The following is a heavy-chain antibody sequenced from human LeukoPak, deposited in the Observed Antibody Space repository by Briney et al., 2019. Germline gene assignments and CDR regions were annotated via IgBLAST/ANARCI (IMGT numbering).Heavy chain of an antibody. CDR3: ASRQYCSGGSCYGLGDAFDI. D-gene: IGHD2-15*01. V-gene: IGHV4-61*02. Sequence: ASETLSLTCTVSGVSISSGSYYWSWIRQPAGKGLEWIGRIYTSGSTNYNPSLKSRVTISVDTSKNQFSLKLSSVTAADTAVYYCASRQYCSGGSCYGLGDAFDIWGQGTMVTVSS. CDR1: GVSISSGSYY. CDR2: IYTSGST. J-gene: IGHJ3*02.